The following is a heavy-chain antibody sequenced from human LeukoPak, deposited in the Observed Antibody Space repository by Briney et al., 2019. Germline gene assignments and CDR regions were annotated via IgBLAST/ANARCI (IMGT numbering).Heavy chain of an antibody. D-gene: IGHD2-2*01. CDR2: INPNSGGT. J-gene: IGHJ5*02. CDR3: AREVNGCSSTSCFSNWFDP. Sequence: ASVKVSCKASGYTFTGYYIHWVRQAPGQGLEWMGWINPNSGGTNYAQKFQGRVTMTRDTSISTAYMELSRLRSDDTAVYYCAREVNGCSSTSCFSNWFDPWGQGTLVTVFS. CDR1: GYTFTGYY. V-gene: IGHV1-2*02.